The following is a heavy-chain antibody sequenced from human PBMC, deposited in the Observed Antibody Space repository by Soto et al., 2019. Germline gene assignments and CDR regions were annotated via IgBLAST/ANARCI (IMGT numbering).Heavy chain of an antibody. Sequence: SETLSLTCTVSGGSISSSSYYWGWIRQPPGKGLEWIGGIYYSGSTYYNPSLKSRVTISVDTSKNQFSLKLSSVTAADTAVYYCARSPGIAYGPFDPWGQGTLVTVSS. CDR1: GGSISSSSYY. CDR2: IYYSGST. CDR3: ARSPGIAYGPFDP. V-gene: IGHV4-39*01. D-gene: IGHD6-13*01. J-gene: IGHJ5*02.